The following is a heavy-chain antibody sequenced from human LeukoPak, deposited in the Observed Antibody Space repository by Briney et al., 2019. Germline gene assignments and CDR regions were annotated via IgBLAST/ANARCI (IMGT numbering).Heavy chain of an antibody. CDR1: GRSISTYY. D-gene: IGHD1-1*01. CDR2: IYYSGTT. Sequence: SETLSLTCSVSGRSISTYYWSWIRQPPGKGLEWIGYIYYSGTTNYNPSLKSRVTISVDTSKNQFSLTLSSVTAANAQENVCAKRKDYNFFFDYWGQGTLVTVSS. J-gene: IGHJ4*02. CDR3: AKRKDYNFFFDY. V-gene: IGHV4-59*08.